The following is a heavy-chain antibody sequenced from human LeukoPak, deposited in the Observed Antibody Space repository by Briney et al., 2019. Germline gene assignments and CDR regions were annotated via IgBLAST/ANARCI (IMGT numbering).Heavy chain of an antibody. CDR1: GGSISSSSYY. Sequence: SETLSLTRTVSGGSISSSSYYWGWIRQPPGKGLEWIGSIYYSGSTYYNPSLKSRVTISVDTSKNQFSLKLSSVTAADTAVYYCARGGRYNWNYWYFDLWGRGTLVTVSS. CDR2: IYYSGST. V-gene: IGHV4-39*07. CDR3: ARGGRYNWNYWYFDL. J-gene: IGHJ2*01. D-gene: IGHD1-20*01.